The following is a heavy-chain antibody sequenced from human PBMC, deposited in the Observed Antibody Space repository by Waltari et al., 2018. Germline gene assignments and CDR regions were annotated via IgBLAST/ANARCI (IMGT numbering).Heavy chain of an antibody. CDR2: INPNSGGT. V-gene: IGHV1-2*06. CDR3: ATQGSSWNFDY. D-gene: IGHD6-13*01. J-gene: IGHJ4*02. Sequence: QVQPVKSGAEVKKPWAPVKVSCKASGYTFTASYMHWVRQGPGQGLEWLGRINPNSGGTNYAQKFQGRVTMTRDTSISAAYMELSSLTSDDTAVYYCATQGSSWNFDYWGQGTLVTVSS. CDR1: GYTFTASY.